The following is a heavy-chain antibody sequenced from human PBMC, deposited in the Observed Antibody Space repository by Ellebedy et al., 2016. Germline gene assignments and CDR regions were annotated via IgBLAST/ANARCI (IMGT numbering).Heavy chain of an antibody. V-gene: IGHV1-2*02. CDR3: ATGRLNEPGFSDL. J-gene: IGHJ3*01. D-gene: IGHD1-1*01. CDR1: GYTFSGFY. Sequence: ASVKVSXXASGYTFSGFYMHWVRQAPGQGLEWMGWINEDGVGTNYAQIFQDRVTMTRDTSTNTVYLQLRRLKSEDTGVYFCATGRLNEPGFSDLWGQGTRITVSS. CDR2: INEDGVGT.